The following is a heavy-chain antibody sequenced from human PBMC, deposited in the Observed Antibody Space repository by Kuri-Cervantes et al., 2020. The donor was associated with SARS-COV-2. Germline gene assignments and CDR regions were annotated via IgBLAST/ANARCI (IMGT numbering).Heavy chain of an antibody. CDR3: ARAAVGDVGAAPLSGVFDV. CDR1: GYYISSGYY. V-gene: IGHV4-38-2*02. CDR2: IYHSGST. Sequence: SETLSLTCTVSGYYISSGYYWGWIRQPPGKGLEWIGSIYHSGSTYYNPSLKSRVTISVDTSKNQFSLKLSSVTAADTAVYLCARAAVGDVGAAPLSGVFDVWGRGTMVTVSS. J-gene: IGHJ3*01. D-gene: IGHD3-16*01.